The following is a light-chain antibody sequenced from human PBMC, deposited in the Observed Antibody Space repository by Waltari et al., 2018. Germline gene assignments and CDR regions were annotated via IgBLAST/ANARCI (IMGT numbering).Light chain of an antibody. Sequence: QSAMTQPASVSGSPGQSLTISCPGTSSDVGGYNYVSWYQQHPGKAPKLMIYDVSNRPSGVSNRFSGSKSGNTASLTISGLQAEDEADYYCSSYTSSSTVVFGGGTKLTVL. CDR3: SSYTSSSTVV. V-gene: IGLV2-14*03. CDR1: SSDVGGYNY. J-gene: IGLJ2*01. CDR2: DVS.